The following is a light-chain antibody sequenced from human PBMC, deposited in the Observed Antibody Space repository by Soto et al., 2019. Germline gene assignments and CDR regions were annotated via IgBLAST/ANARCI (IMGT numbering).Light chain of an antibody. V-gene: IGLV4-69*01. CDR3: QTWGTGIVV. J-gene: IGLJ2*01. CDR2: LNSDGSH. CDR1: SGHSSYA. Sequence: VLTQSPSASASLGASVKLTCTLSSGHSSYAIAWHQQQPEKGPRYLMKLNSDGSHSKGDGIPDRFSGSSSGAERYLTISSLQSEDEADYYCQTWGTGIVVFGGWTQLTVL.